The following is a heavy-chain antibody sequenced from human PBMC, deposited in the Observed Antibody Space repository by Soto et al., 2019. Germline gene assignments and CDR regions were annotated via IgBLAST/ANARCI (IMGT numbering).Heavy chain of an antibody. CDR1: GYTFTSYG. CDR2: ISAYNGNT. CDR3: ARGAPIYDDYGDCWFDP. V-gene: IGHV1-18*01. Sequence: ASVKVSCKASGYTFTSYGISWVRQAPGQGLEWMGWISAYNGNTNYAQKLQGRVTMTTDTSTSTAYMELRSLRSDDTAVYYCARGAPIYDDYGDCWFDPWGQGTLVTVSS. J-gene: IGHJ5*02. D-gene: IGHD4-17*01.